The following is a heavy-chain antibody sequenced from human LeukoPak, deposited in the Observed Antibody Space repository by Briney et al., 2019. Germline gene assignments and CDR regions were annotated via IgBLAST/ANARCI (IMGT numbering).Heavy chain of an antibody. CDR1: GGSFSGYY. D-gene: IGHD1-26*01. V-gene: IGHV4-34*01. CDR3: ARGGFSGSSPRNNYYFDY. Sequence: PSEALSLTCAVYGGSFSGYYWSWIRQPPGKGLEWIGEINHSGSTNYNPSLKGRVTISVDTSKNQFYLKLSYVTAADTAVYYCARGGFSGSSPRNNYYFDYWGQGTLVTVSS. J-gene: IGHJ4*02. CDR2: INHSGST.